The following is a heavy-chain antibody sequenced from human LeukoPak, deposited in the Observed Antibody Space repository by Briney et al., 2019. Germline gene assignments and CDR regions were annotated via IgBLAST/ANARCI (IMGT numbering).Heavy chain of an antibody. CDR2: FYYSGST. V-gene: IGHV4-59*08. J-gene: IGHJ4*02. CDR1: SDSISSYY. CDR3: AIMHDYGDYVSDY. D-gene: IGHD4-17*01. Sequence: SETLSLTCTVSSDSISSYYWSWIRQSPEKGLDWIGYFYYSGSTNYNPSLKSRVTISVDTSKNQFSLKLSSVTAADTAVYYCAIMHDYGDYVSDYWGQGTLVTVSS.